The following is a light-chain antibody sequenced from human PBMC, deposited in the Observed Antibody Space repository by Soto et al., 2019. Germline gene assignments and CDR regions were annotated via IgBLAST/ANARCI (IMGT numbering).Light chain of an antibody. V-gene: IGLV1-51*01. Sequence: QSALTQPPSVSAAPGQQVTISCSGSSSNIGNNYVSWYQQFPGTAPQLLIYDNNNRPSGIPDRFSGSKSGTSATLDITGLQTGDEADYYCATWDSSLSTGVFGTGTKVTVL. J-gene: IGLJ1*01. CDR1: SSNIGNNY. CDR2: DNN. CDR3: ATWDSSLSTGV.